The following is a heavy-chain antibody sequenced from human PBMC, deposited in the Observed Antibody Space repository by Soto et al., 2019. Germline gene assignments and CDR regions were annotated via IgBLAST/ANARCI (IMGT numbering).Heavy chain of an antibody. D-gene: IGHD3-22*01. Sequence: PSETLSLTCTVSGGSISSYYWSWIRQPPGKGLEWIGYIYYSGSTNYNPSLKSRVTISVDTSKNQFSLKLSSVTAADTAVYYCARHLHLKTLWYYYDSSGYQGIHWGQGTLVTVSS. CDR1: GGSISSYY. CDR2: IYYSGST. CDR3: ARHLHLKTLWYYYDSSGYQGIH. J-gene: IGHJ4*02. V-gene: IGHV4-59*08.